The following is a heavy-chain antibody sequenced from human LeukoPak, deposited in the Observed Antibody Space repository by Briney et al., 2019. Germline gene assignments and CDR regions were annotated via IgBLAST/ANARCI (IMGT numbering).Heavy chain of an antibody. CDR2: ISAASHGI. CDR3: AKSRLPQDYYYYYMDV. Sequence: GGSLRLSCAASGFTFDTYSMTWVRQAPGKGLEWISHISAASHGIYYADSVKGRFTISRDNSKNTLYLQMNSLRAEDTAVYYCAKSRLPQDYYYYYMDVWGKGTTVTISS. CDR1: GFTFDTYS. V-gene: IGHV3-23*01. J-gene: IGHJ6*03.